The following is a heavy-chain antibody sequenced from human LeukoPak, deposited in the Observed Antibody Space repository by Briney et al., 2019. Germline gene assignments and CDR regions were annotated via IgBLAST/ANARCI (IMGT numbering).Heavy chain of an antibody. CDR2: IYTSGST. CDR3: ASSFNGGYCSSTSCYNRFDY. V-gene: IGHV4-61*02. Sequence: SETLSLTCTVSGGSISSGSYYWSWIRQPAGKGLEWIGCIYTSGSTNYNPSLKSRVTISVDTSKNQFSLKLSSVTAADTAVYYCASSFNGGYCSSTSCYNRFDYWGQGTLVTVSS. CDR1: GGSISSGSYY. D-gene: IGHD2-2*02. J-gene: IGHJ4*02.